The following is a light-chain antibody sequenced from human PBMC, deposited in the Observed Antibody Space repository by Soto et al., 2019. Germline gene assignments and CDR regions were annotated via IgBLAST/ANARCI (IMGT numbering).Light chain of an antibody. Sequence: QSALTQPPSVSGAPGQRVTISCTGSSSNIGAGYPVHWYQQLPGTAPKLLIHGNTNRPSGVPDRFSGSRSGLAITGLQAEDEADYYCQSYDSSLSGCVFGTGTKVTV. V-gene: IGLV1-40*01. CDR2: GNT. CDR1: SSNIGAGYP. CDR3: QSYDSSLSGCV. J-gene: IGLJ1*01.